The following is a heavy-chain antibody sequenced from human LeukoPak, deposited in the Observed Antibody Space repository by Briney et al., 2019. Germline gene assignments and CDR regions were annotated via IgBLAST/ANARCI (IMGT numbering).Heavy chain of an antibody. Sequence: GGSLRLSCAVSVISVSSNYMSWVRQAPGKGLEWVSVIYTGGSTDYADSVKGRFTISRDDSKNTLYLQLNSLRVEDTAVYYCGRAPRAAYGGAFDMGGQGKMVPVS. V-gene: IGHV3-66*01. CDR3: GRAPRAAYGGAFDM. J-gene: IGHJ3*02. CDR2: IYTGGST. D-gene: IGHD4-17*01. CDR1: VISVSSNY.